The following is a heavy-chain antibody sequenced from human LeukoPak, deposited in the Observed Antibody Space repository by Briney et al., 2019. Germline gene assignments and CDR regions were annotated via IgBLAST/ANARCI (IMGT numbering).Heavy chain of an antibody. Sequence: PSETLSLTCTVSGGSVSSYYWSWIRQPPGKGLEWIGYVYHSGSTNYNPALKSRVTISLDTPENQFSLKLSSVTAADTAVYYCAREANSPTARYWYFDLWGRGTLVTVSS. V-gene: IGHV4-59*02. D-gene: IGHD4-23*01. CDR3: AREANSPTARYWYFDL. J-gene: IGHJ2*01. CDR2: VYHSGST. CDR1: GGSVSSYY.